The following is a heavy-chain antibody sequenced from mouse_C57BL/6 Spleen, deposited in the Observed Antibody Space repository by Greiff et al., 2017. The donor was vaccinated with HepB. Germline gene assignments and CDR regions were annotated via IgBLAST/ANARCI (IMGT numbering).Heavy chain of an antibody. CDR1: GYAFSSSW. J-gene: IGHJ3*01. V-gene: IGHV1-82*01. CDR3: ALITTEAWFAY. CDR2: IYPGDGDT. Sequence: QVQLQQSGPELVKPGASVKISCKASGYAFSSSWMNWVKQRPGKGLEWIGRIYPGDGDTNYNGKFKGKATLTADKSSSTAYMQLSSLTSEDSAVYFCALITTEAWFAYWGQGTLVTVSA. D-gene: IGHD1-1*01.